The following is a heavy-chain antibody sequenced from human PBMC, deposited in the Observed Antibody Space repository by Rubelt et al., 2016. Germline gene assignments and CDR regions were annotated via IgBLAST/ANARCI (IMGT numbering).Heavy chain of an antibody. Sequence: QVQLVQSGAEVKKPGASVKVSCKASGYTFTTYGISWVRQAPGQGLEWMGGIRTYNGNTNYAQKLQGRVTMTTDTSTSTSYMELRSLRSDDTAMYFCARGYCSSANCLFNWFDPWGQGTLVTVSS. D-gene: IGHD2-2*01. J-gene: IGHJ5*02. CDR2: IRTYNGNT. CDR3: ARGYCSSANCLFNWFDP. CDR1: GYTFTTYG. V-gene: IGHV1-18*01.